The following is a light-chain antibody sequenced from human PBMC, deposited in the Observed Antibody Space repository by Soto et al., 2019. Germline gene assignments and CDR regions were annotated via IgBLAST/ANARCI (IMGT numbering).Light chain of an antibody. CDR2: DAA. Sequence: DIQLTQSPPSLSASVGDGVTITCQASQDITNYLNWYQHKSGKSPKLLIFDAAKLEAGVPSRFSGRGSGTQFTFTISSLQPEDVATYYCQQYENRPLTFGGGTKVE. CDR3: QQYENRPLT. CDR1: QDITNY. V-gene: IGKV1-33*01. J-gene: IGKJ4*01.